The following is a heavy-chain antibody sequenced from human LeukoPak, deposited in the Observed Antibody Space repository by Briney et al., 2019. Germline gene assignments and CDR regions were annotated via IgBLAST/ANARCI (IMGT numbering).Heavy chain of an antibody. CDR3: ATPSEITMVRGVIPFDY. CDR2: FDPEDGET. Sequence: ASVKVSCKVSGYTLTELSMHWVRQAPGKGLEWMGGFDPEDGETIYAQKFQGRVTMTEDTSTDTAYMELSSLRSEDTAVYYCATPSEITMVRGVIPFDYWGQGTLVTVSS. D-gene: IGHD3-10*01. V-gene: IGHV1-24*01. J-gene: IGHJ4*02. CDR1: GYTLTELS.